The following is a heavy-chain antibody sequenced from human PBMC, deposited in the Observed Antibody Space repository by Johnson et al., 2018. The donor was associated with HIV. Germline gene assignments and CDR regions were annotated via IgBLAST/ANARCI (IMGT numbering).Heavy chain of an antibody. J-gene: IGHJ3*02. V-gene: IGHV3-33*08. CDR3: ASQVRGLRLGVDAFDI. CDR2: IKQDGSNK. CDR1: GFTFSSYA. Sequence: QVQLVESGGGVVQPGRSLRLSCAASGFTFSSYAMHWVRQAPGKGLEWVANIKQDGSNKYYADSVKGRFTISRDNSKNTLYLQMNKLRAEDTAVYFCASQVRGLRLGVDAFDIWGQGTMVTVSS. D-gene: IGHD3-16*01.